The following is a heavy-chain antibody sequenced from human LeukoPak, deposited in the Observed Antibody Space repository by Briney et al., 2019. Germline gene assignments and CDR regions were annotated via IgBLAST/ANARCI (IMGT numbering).Heavy chain of an antibody. CDR1: GLTFSDYW. D-gene: IGHD3-10*01. CDR2: IKGDGSEK. V-gene: IGHV3-7*01. CDR3: ARDRRGVSVI. J-gene: IGHJ4*02. Sequence: GGSLRLSCAASGLTFSDYWMSWVRQAPGKGLEWVANIKGDGSEKYYVDSVKGRFTISRDNGKNSLYLQMNSLRAEDTAVYYCARDRRGVSVIWGQGTLVAASS.